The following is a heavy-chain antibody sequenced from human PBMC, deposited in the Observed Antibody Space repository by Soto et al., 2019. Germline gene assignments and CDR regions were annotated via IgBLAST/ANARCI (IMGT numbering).Heavy chain of an antibody. CDR1: GFSLTTSGVG. V-gene: IGHV2-5*02. CDR3: AHRVLRTVFGLVTTTAIYSDF. CDR2: IYWDDDK. Sequence: QITLNESGPTVVRPTETLTLTCRFSGFSLTTSGVGVGWVRQSPGKAPEWLALIYWDDDKRYSESLKSRLTTTTDPSKNQVVLTVANLDPTDTATYYCAHRVLRTVFGLVTTTAIYSDFWGQGTPVAVSS. D-gene: IGHD3-3*01. J-gene: IGHJ4*02.